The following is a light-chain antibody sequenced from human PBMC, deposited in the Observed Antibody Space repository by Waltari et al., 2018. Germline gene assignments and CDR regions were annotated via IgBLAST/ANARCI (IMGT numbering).Light chain of an antibody. CDR1: QSVSRF. CDR3: QKYDRLPAT. V-gene: IGKV3-20*01. Sequence: EIVLTQSPGTLSLSPGERGTLSCRASQSVSRFLAWYQQKPGQAPRLLIYCASTRATGIPDMFSGSGSGTDVSLTISRLEPEDFAVYYCQKYDRLPATFGQGPKVEIK. J-gene: IGKJ1*01. CDR2: CAS.